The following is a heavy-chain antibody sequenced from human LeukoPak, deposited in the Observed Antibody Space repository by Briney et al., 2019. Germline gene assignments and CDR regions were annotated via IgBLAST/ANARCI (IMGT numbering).Heavy chain of an antibody. CDR2: FDPEDGET. V-gene: IGHV1-24*01. CDR3: ATVVDTAMPGRPDYYYYGMDV. Sequence: ASVKVSCKVSGYTLTELSMHWVRQAPGKGLEWMGGFDPEDGETIYAQKFQGRVTMTEDTSTDTAYMELSSLRSEDTAVYYCATVVDTAMPGRPDYYYYGMDVWGQGTTVTVSS. CDR1: GYTLTELS. D-gene: IGHD5-18*01. J-gene: IGHJ6*02.